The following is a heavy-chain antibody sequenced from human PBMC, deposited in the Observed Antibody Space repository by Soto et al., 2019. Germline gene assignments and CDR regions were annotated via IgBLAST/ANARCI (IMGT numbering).Heavy chain of an antibody. V-gene: IGHV4-4*02. CDR1: GASIRSNNR. D-gene: IGHD1-26*01. CDR3: ARVYTGSYSDS. CDR2: IFHSGST. Sequence: PSETLSLTCAVSGASIRSNNRWSWVRQPPGKGLEWIGEIFHSGSTNYNPSLKTRPTISVDNSKNQFSLKLSSVTAADTAVYYCARVYTGSYSDSWGRGTLVTVSS. J-gene: IGHJ4*02.